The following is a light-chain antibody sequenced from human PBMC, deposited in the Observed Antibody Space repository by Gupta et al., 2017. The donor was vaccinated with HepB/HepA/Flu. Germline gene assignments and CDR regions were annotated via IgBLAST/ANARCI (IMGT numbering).Light chain of an antibody. CDR3: QQANTYPFT. V-gene: IGKV1D-12*01. Sequence: DTQMTQSPSSVSASVGDRVTITCRASQGTSTRLAWYQQKPGKAPKLLIYAASSLHSGVPSRFSGSGSGTDFTLTINNLQPEDFATYYSQQANTYPFTFGPGTKVDFK. CDR1: QGTSTR. CDR2: AAS. J-gene: IGKJ3*01.